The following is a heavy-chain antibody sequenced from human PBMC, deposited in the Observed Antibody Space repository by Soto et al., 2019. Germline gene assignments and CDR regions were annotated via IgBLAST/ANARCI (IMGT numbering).Heavy chain of an antibody. CDR3: ARHKPNWGGLAFDV. CDR2: IYPDDSDV. Sequence: GESLKISCKGSGYSFANYWIGWVRQMPGKGLEWMAIIYPDDSDVRYSPSFQGQVTISVDKSVTTAYLQWTRLKASDTAIYYCARHKPNWGGLAFDVWGQGTMVTVSS. V-gene: IGHV5-51*01. J-gene: IGHJ3*01. D-gene: IGHD7-27*01. CDR1: GYSFANYW.